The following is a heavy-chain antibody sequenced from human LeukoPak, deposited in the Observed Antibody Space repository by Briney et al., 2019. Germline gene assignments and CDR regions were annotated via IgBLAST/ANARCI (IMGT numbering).Heavy chain of an antibody. J-gene: IGHJ4*02. CDR2: ISYDGSNK. CDR3: ARDPGGSYFDY. CDR1: GFTFSSYA. D-gene: IGHD1-26*01. V-gene: IGHV3-30-3*01. Sequence: GGSLRLSCAASGFTFSSYAMHWVCQAPGKGLEWVAVISYDGSNKYYADSVKGRFTISRDNSKNTLYLQMNSLRAEDTAVYYCARDPGGSYFDYWGQGTLVTVSS.